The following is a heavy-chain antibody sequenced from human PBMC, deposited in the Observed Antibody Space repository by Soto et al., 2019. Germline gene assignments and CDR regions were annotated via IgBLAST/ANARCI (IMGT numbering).Heavy chain of an antibody. Sequence: SETLSLTCAVSGGSVRGYFWSRIRQSPDKGLEWIGEINDSGSTYYNPSFKSRLTISVDTSKSQISLTLTSVTAADSAVYYCQGGDFWGQGTRVTVSS. CDR3: QGGDF. V-gene: IGHV4-34*01. CDR1: GGSVRGYF. CDR2: INDSGST. D-gene: IGHD3-16*01. J-gene: IGHJ4*02.